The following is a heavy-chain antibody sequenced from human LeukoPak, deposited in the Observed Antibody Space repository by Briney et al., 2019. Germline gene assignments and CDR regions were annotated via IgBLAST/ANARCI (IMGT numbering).Heavy chain of an antibody. V-gene: IGHV1-69*13. D-gene: IGHD6-13*01. CDR1: GGTFSGYA. CDR3: ARDSPYSSTSYYYYGMDV. CDR2: IIPIFGTA. J-gene: IGHJ6*02. Sequence: GASVKVSFKASGGTFSGYAISWVRQAPGQGLEWMGGIIPIFGTANHAQKFQGRVTITADESTSTAYMELSSLRSEDTAVYYCARDSPYSSTSYYYYGMDVWGQGTTVTVSS.